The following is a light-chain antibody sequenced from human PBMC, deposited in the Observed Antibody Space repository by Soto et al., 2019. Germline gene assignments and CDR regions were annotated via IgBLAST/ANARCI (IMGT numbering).Light chain of an antibody. Sequence: EIVLTQSPGTLSLSPGERATLSCRASQSVSRNYLAWYQQKPGQAPRLLIYGASTRATGIPARFSGSGSGTEFTLTISSLEPEDFAVYYCQQRSSWPPALSFGGGTEVDIK. J-gene: IGKJ4*01. CDR3: QQRSSWPPALS. CDR1: QSVSRNY. V-gene: IGKV3D-20*02. CDR2: GAS.